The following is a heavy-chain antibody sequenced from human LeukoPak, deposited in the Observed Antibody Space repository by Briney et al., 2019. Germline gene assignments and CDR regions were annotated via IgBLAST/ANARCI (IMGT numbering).Heavy chain of an antibody. J-gene: IGHJ5*02. CDR1: GGSFSGYY. D-gene: IGHD3-10*01. CDR3: AREGLNMVRGVIPKEAWGWFDP. Sequence: SETLSLTCAVYGGSFSGYYWSWIRQPPGKGLEWIGEINHSGSTNYNPSLKSRVTISVDTSKNQFSLKLNSVTAADTAVYYCAREGLNMVRGVIPKEAWGWFDPWGQGTLVTVSS. CDR2: INHSGST. V-gene: IGHV4-34*01.